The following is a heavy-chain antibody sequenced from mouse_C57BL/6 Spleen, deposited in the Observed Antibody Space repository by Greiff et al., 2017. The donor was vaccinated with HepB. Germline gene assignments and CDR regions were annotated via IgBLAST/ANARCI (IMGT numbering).Heavy chain of an antibody. D-gene: IGHD1-1*01. CDR1: GFTFSSYA. Sequence: EVQVVESGGGLVKPGGSLKLSCAASGFTFSSYAMSWVRQTPEKRLEWVATISDGGSYTYYPDNVKGRFTISRDNAKNNLYLQMSHLKSEDTAMYYCARYTVVEPFAYWGQGTLGTVSA. V-gene: IGHV5-4*01. J-gene: IGHJ3*01. CDR3: ARYTVVEPFAY. CDR2: ISDGGSYT.